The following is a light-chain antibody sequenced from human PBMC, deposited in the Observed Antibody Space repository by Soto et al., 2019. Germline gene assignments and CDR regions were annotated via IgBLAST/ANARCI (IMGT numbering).Light chain of an antibody. CDR2: DAS. Sequence: DIVLTQSPCTVSVSPGDRATPSCRASQSVSSYLAWYQQKPGQAPRLLIYDASNRATGIPARFSGSGSGTDFTLTISSLEPEDFAVYYCQQRSNWPWTFGQGTKVDIK. J-gene: IGKJ1*01. CDR1: QSVSSY. V-gene: IGKV3-11*01. CDR3: QQRSNWPWT.